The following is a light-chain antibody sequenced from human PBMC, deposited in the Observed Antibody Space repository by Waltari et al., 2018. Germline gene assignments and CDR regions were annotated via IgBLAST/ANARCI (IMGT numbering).Light chain of an antibody. Sequence: EIVMTQSPATLSVSPGERAIISCRASQSVPTNLAWYQQKPGQPPRLLIYGASTRATDIPARFSGSGSGTEFTLTITSLQSEDFAVYYCHQYNDGPPFNFGQGTKLEI. CDR2: GAS. V-gene: IGKV3-15*01. CDR1: QSVPTN. CDR3: HQYNDGPPFN. J-gene: IGKJ2*01.